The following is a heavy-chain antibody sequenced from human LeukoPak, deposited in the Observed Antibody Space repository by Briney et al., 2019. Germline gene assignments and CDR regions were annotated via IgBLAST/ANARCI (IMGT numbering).Heavy chain of an antibody. J-gene: IGHJ6*03. V-gene: IGHV1-8*01. D-gene: IGHD5-12*01. Sequence: GASVKVSCKASGYAFTSYDINWVRQATGQGLEWMGWMNPNSGNTGYAQKFQGRVTMTRNTSISTAYMELSSLRSEDTAVYYCARGRRGYDYAYYYYYMDVWGKGTTVTISS. CDR1: GYAFTSYD. CDR2: MNPNSGNT. CDR3: ARGRRGYDYAYYYYYMDV.